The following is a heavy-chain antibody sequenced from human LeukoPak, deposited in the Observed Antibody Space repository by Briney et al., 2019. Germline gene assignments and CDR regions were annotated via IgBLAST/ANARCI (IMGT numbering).Heavy chain of an antibody. J-gene: IGHJ1*01. CDR1: GGPINYYY. CDR3: ARGEDGDYYFQH. D-gene: IGHD4-17*01. CDR2: ISNGGTT. Sequence: SETLSLTCTVSGGPINYYYWSWIRQPPGEGLEWIGYISNGGTTNYNPSLKSRVTISVDKSKNQLSLKLGSVTAADTAVYYCARGEDGDYYFQHWGQGTLVTVSS. V-gene: IGHV4-59*12.